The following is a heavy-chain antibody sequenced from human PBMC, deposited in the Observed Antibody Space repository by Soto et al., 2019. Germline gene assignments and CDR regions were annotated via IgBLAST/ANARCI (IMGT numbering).Heavy chain of an antibody. D-gene: IGHD6-19*01. CDR1: GGSISSYY. Sequence: QVQLQGSGPGLVKPSETLSLACTVSGGSISSYYWSWIRQPPGKGLEWIGYIYKSGTTNYNPSPSLTSRVTISVDMSKNQFSLKLSSVTAADTAVYYCASSSVAGRFDYWGQGTLVTVSS. V-gene: IGHV4-59*08. CDR3: ASSSVAGRFDY. J-gene: IGHJ4*02. CDR2: IYKSGTT.